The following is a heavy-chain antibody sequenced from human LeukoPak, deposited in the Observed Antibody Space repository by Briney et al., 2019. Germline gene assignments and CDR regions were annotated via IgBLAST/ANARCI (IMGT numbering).Heavy chain of an antibody. D-gene: IGHD3-3*01. CDR1: GGTFRSYS. CDR2: IIPIFGTA. V-gene: IGHV1-69*06. J-gene: IGHJ4*02. CDR3: ARDDDFDY. Sequence: SVKGSCKASGGTFRSYSISWVRQGPGQGLEWMGGIIPIFGTANYAQKFQGRVTITADKSTSTAYMELSSLRSEDTAVYYCARDDDFDYWGQGTLVTVSS.